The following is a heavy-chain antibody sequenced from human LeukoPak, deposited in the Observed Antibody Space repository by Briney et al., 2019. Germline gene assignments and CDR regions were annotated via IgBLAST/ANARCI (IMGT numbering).Heavy chain of an antibody. CDR1: GFTFNSYA. V-gene: IGHV3-23*01. D-gene: IGHD3-22*01. CDR2: MSGSGGST. J-gene: IGHJ4*02. Sequence: GGSLRLSCAASGFTFNSYAMNWVRQAPGKGLEWVSTMSGSGGSTYYADSVKGRFTISRDNSKNTLYLQMNSLRAEDTAVYYCAREVSLYDSSGYYYDYWGQGTLVTVSS. CDR3: AREVSLYDSSGYYYDY.